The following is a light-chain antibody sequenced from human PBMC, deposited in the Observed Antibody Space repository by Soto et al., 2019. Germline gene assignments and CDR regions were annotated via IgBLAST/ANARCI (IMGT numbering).Light chain of an antibody. CDR2: AAS. J-gene: IGKJ1*01. CDR3: QQSYSTPRT. CDR1: QSISSY. V-gene: IGKV1-39*01. Sequence: DIQMTQSPSSLSASVGDRVTITCRASQSISSYLNWYQQKPGKAPMLLIYAASSLQSGVPSRFSGSGSGTDFTLTISSLQPEDFATYYFQQSYSTPRTFGQGTKVEIK.